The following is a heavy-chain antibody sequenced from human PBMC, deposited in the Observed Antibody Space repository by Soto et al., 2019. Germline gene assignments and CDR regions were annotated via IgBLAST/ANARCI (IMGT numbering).Heavy chain of an antibody. CDR2: INPSDGST. Sequence: ASVKVSCKASGYTFTSYGISWVRQAPGQGLEWMGIINPSDGSTSYAQKFQGRVTMTRDTSTSTVYMELSSLTSEDTAVYYCARDLGDETAMVYYYYGMDVWGQGTTVTVSS. CDR3: ARDLGDETAMVYYYYGMDV. D-gene: IGHD5-18*01. V-gene: IGHV1-46*01. CDR1: GYTFTSYG. J-gene: IGHJ6*02.